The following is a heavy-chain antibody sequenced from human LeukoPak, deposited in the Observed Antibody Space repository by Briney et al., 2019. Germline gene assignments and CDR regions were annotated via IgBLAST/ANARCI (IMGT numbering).Heavy chain of an antibody. V-gene: IGHV3-21*01. CDR2: ISSSSSYI. CDR1: GFTCSSYS. CDR3: ARGFSGYSGYAKSTPFDY. Sequence: GGSLRLSSAASGFTCSSYSMNWVRQAPGKGLEWVSSISSSSSYIYYADSVKGRFTISRDNAKNSLYLQMNSLRAEDTAVYYCARGFSGYSGYAKSTPFDYWGQGTLVTVSS. D-gene: IGHD5-12*01. J-gene: IGHJ4*02.